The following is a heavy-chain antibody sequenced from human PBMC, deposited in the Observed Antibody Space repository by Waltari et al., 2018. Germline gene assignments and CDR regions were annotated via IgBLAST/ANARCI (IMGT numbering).Heavy chain of an antibody. V-gene: IGHV3-23*01. J-gene: IGHJ4*02. CDR2: ISDAGGII. CDR1: FSTDV. D-gene: IGHD7-27*01. CDR3: ARGSGVDY. Sequence: FSTDVKNWVRQAPGKGLEWVSSISDAGGIINYADSVKGRFTISRDNSKNTLYLQMNSLRAEDTAVYYCARGSGVDYWGQGTLVTISS.